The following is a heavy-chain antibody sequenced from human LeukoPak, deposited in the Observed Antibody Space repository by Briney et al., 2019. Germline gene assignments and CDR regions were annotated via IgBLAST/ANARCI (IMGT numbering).Heavy chain of an antibody. D-gene: IGHD4-11*01. Sequence: GASVKVSCKASGYTFTGYYMHWVRQAPGQGLEWMGWINPNSGGTNYAQKFQGRVTMTRDTSISTAYMELSRLRSDDTAMYYCARDGGDMTTVTTGGSWFDPWGQGTLVTASS. CDR2: INPNSGGT. CDR3: ARDGGDMTTVTTGGSWFDP. CDR1: GYTFTGYY. J-gene: IGHJ5*02. V-gene: IGHV1-2*02.